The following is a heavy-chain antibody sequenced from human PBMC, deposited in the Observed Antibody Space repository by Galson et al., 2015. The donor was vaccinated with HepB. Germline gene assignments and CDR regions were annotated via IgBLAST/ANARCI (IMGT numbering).Heavy chain of an antibody. Sequence: SLTLSRAASGFIFNKYGMHRVRQAPGRRLEWVAVISYDGSTQNYGGSVEGRFTISRDNSENTLYLQMNTMRAEDTAVYYFAKDMRDGYPLEFDYWGQGTLVIVSS. CDR2: ISYDGSTQ. CDR3: AKDMRDGYPLEFDY. CDR1: GFIFNKYG. J-gene: IGHJ4*02. V-gene: IGHV3-30*18. D-gene: IGHD5-24*01.